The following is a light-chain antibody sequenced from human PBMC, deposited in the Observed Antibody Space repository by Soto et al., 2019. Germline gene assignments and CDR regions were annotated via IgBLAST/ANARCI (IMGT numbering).Light chain of an antibody. CDR1: QSVSSY. CDR2: DAS. CDR3: QQRRNWPLLYT. J-gene: IGKJ2*01. V-gene: IGKV3-11*01. Sequence: EIVLTQSPATLSLSPGERATLSCRASQSVSSYLAWYQPKPGQAPRLLIYDASNRATGIPARFSGSGSGTDFTLTLSSLEPEDFAVYYCQQRRNWPLLYTFGQGTKLEIK.